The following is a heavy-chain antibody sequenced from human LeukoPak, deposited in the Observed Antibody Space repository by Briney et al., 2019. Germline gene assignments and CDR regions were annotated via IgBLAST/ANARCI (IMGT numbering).Heavy chain of an antibody. J-gene: IGHJ3*02. D-gene: IGHD3/OR15-3a*01. CDR2: LGGSGATT. CDR1: GFTFSTNS. V-gene: IGHV3-23*01. Sequence: GGSLRLSCAASGFTFSTNSMSWVRQAPGKGLEWVSILGGSGATTYYADSVKGRFTISRDNSKNILYLQMNSLRAEDTAVYYCAKERWTTTAFDIWGRGTTVTVSS. CDR3: AKERWTTTAFDI.